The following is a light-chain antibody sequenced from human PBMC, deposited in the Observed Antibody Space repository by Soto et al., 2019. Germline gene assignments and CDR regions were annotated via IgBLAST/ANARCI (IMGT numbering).Light chain of an antibody. CDR1: QSVGSS. CDR2: DAS. J-gene: IGKJ2*01. Sequence: EIVLTQSPATLSLSPGERATLSCRASQSVGSSLAWFQHKPGQAPRLLIYDASNRATGIPARFSGSGSGTDCTLTISSLEPEDFAVYYCQQRSNWPRTFGQGTKLEIK. V-gene: IGKV3-11*01. CDR3: QQRSNWPRT.